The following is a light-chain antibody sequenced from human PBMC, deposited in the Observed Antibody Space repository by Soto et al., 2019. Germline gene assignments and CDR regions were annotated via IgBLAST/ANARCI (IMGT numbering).Light chain of an antibody. CDR3: QQYNSWWT. J-gene: IGKJ2*02. CDR2: KAS. CDR1: QSISSW. V-gene: IGKV1-5*03. Sequence: DIPMTQSPSTLSASVGDRVTITCRASQSISSWLAWYQQKPGKAPKLLIYKASSLESGVPPRFSGSGSGTEFTLTISSLQPDDFATYYCQQYNSWWTFGQGTKLEI.